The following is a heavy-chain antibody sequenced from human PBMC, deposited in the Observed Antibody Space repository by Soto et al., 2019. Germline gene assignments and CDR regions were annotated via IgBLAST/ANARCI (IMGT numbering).Heavy chain of an antibody. Sequence: TSETLSLTCTVSGGSISTSSYCWGWIRQPPGKGLEWIGSIYYSGSTYYNPSLKSRVTISVDTSKNQFSLKLSSVTAADTAVYYCARHQMYKSGWTYFDYWGQGTLVTVSS. CDR3: ARHQMYKSGWTYFDY. J-gene: IGHJ4*02. CDR1: GGSISTSSYC. D-gene: IGHD6-19*01. CDR2: IYYSGST. V-gene: IGHV4-39*01.